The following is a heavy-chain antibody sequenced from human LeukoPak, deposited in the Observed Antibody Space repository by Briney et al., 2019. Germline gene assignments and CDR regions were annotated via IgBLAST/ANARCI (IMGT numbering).Heavy chain of an antibody. CDR1: GFTFSSYW. Sequence: GGSLRLSCAASGFTFSSYWMSWVRQAPGKGLEWVANIKQDGSEKYYVDSVKGRFTISRDNAKNSLYLQMNSLRAEDTAVYYCARDRSKWAHAFDIWGQGTMVTVSS. CDR2: IKQDGSEK. D-gene: IGHD1-26*01. CDR3: ARDRSKWAHAFDI. J-gene: IGHJ3*02. V-gene: IGHV3-7*01.